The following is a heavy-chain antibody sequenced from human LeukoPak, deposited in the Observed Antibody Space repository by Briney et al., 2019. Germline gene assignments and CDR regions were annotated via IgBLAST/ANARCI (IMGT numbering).Heavy chain of an antibody. J-gene: IGHJ3*02. CDR1: GGSISSGGYY. V-gene: IGHV4-30-2*01. CDR3: ARDAQQLGAFDI. Sequence: SETLSLTCTVSGGSISSGGYYWSWIRQPPGKGLEWIGYIYHSGSTYYNPSLKSRVTISVDRSKNQFSLKLSSVTAADTAVYYCARDAQQLGAFDIWGQGTMVTVSS. D-gene: IGHD6-13*01. CDR2: IYHSGST.